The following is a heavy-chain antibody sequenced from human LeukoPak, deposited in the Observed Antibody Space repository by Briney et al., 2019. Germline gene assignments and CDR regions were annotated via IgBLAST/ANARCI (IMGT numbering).Heavy chain of an antibody. J-gene: IGHJ4*02. Sequence: ASVNVSCKASGGTFSSYAISWVRQAPGQALEWMGGIIPIFGTANYAQKLQGRVMITADKSTSTAYMELSSLRSEDTAVYYCARDPYYYDSSGYYPLPDYWGQGTLVTVSS. CDR2: IIPIFGTA. D-gene: IGHD3-22*01. CDR3: ARDPYYYDSSGYYPLPDY. CDR1: GGTFSSYA. V-gene: IGHV1-69*06.